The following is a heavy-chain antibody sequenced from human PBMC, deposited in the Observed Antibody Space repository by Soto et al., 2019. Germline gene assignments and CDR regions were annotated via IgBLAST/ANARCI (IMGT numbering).Heavy chain of an antibody. CDR2: IWYDGSNK. J-gene: IGHJ4*02. Sequence: QVQLVESGGGVVQPGRSLRLSCAASGFTFSSYGMHWVRQAPGKGLEWVAVIWYDGSNKYYADSVKGRFTISRDNSKNTRYLQMISRRGEDTAVYYCARGTALRFLEWLLVSPFDYWGQGTLVTVSS. V-gene: IGHV3-33*01. D-gene: IGHD3-3*01. CDR1: GFTFSSYG. CDR3: ARGTALRFLEWLLVSPFDY.